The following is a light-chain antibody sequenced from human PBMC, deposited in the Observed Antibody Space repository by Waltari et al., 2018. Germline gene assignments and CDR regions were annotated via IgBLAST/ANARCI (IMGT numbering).Light chain of an antibody. CDR1: SLRSYY. Sequence: SSELTQDPAVSVALGQTVRITCQGDSLRSYYASWYQQKPGQAPVLVIYGKNNRPSGIPDRFSGSSSGHTASLTITGAQAEDEADYYCNSRDSSGNYVFGTGTKVTVL. J-gene: IGLJ1*01. CDR3: NSRDSSGNYV. V-gene: IGLV3-19*01. CDR2: GKN.